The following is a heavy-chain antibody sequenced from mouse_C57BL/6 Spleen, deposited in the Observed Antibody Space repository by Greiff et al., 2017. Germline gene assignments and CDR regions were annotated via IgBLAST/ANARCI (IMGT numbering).Heavy chain of an antibody. V-gene: IGHV1-55*01. Sequence: QVQLQQPGAELVKPGASVTMSCKASGYTFTSYWITWVKQRPGQGLEWIGDIYPGSGSTNYNEKFKSKATLTVDTSSSTAYMQLSSLTSEDSAVYYCARSKFPYYYAMDYWGQGTSVTVSS. J-gene: IGHJ4*01. CDR3: ARSKFPYYYAMDY. CDR1: GYTFTSYW. CDR2: IYPGSGST.